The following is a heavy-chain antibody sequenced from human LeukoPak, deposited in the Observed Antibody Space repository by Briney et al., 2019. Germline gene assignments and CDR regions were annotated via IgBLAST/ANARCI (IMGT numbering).Heavy chain of an antibody. J-gene: IGHJ4*02. CDR1: GYTFTGYY. Sequence: ASVKVSCKASGYTFTGYYMHWVRQAPGQGLEWMGWINPNSGGTNYAQKFQGRVTMTTDTSTSTAYMELRSLRSDDTAVYYCARTSHYVDIAATIPYGIYYSDYWGQGTLVTVSS. V-gene: IGHV1-2*02. CDR3: ARTSHYVDIAATIPYGIYYSDY. CDR2: INPNSGGT. D-gene: IGHD5-12*01.